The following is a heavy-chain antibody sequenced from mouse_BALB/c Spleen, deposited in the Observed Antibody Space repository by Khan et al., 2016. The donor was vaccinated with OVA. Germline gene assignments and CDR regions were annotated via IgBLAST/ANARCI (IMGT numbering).Heavy chain of an antibody. V-gene: IGHV1-7*01. CDR2: INPSSGYT. J-gene: IGHJ2*01. CDR3: ARDRIDY. CDR1: GYTFSTYW. Sequence: VQLQQSGAELAKPGASVKMSCKASGYTFSTYWIHWVKQRPGQGLEWIGYINPSSGYTYSNLSFNDKATLIADKSSSTVYMQLSSLTSEDTAIYYCARDRIDYWGQGTTLTVAS.